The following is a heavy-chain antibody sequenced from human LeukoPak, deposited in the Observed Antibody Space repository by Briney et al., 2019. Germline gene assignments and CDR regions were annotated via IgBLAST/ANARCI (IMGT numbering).Heavy chain of an antibody. J-gene: IGHJ6*02. D-gene: IGHD3-10*01. Sequence: GASVKVSCKASGYTFTNYHLHWVRQAPGQSLEWMGWINIGSGDTKYSQKFQGRVTFARDTSASTAYMELSNLISEDMALYFCARALNYGSGEYYYYGMDVWGQGTTVTVSS. CDR2: INIGSGDT. CDR1: GYTFTNYH. CDR3: ARALNYGSGEYYYYGMDV. V-gene: IGHV1-3*03.